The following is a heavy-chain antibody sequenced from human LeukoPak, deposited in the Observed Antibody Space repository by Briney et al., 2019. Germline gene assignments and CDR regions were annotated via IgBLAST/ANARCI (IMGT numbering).Heavy chain of an antibody. CDR1: GFTFSGYS. CDR2: ISSSSSTI. V-gene: IGHV3-48*04. Sequence: GGSLRLSCAASGFTFSGYSMNWVRQAPGKGLEWVSYISSSSSTIYYADSVKGRFTISRDNAKNSLYLQMNSLRAEDTAVYYCARVRDYGHSPTDYWGQGTLVTVSS. J-gene: IGHJ4*02. D-gene: IGHD4/OR15-4a*01. CDR3: ARVRDYGHSPTDY.